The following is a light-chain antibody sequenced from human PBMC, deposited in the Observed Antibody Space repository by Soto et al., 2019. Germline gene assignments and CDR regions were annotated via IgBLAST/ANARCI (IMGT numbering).Light chain of an antibody. CDR2: DVS. J-gene: IGLJ1*01. V-gene: IGLV2-11*01. CDR3: CSYAGSYAYV. Sequence: QSALTQPRSVSGSPGQSVTISCTGTRSDVGGYNYVSWYQQHPGKVPKLLIYDVSKRPSEVPDRFSGSKSGNTASLTISGLQGEDEADYYCCSYAGSYAYVFGTGTKLTVL. CDR1: RSDVGGYNY.